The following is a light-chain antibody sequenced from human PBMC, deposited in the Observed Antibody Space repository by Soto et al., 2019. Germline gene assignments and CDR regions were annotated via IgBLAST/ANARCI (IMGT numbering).Light chain of an antibody. CDR1: QSVSSY. V-gene: IGKV3-11*01. J-gene: IGKJ2*01. CDR3: QQSNSFPYT. CDR2: DAS. Sequence: VMTQSPATLSVSPGERATLSCRASQSVSSYLAWYQQKPGQAPRLLIYDASNRATGIPARFSGSGSGTDFTLTISSVQPEDFATYYCQQSNSFPYTFGQGTKVDIK.